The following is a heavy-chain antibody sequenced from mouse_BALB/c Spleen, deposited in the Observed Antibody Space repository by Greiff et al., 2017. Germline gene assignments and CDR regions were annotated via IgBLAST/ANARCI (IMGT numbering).Heavy chain of an antibody. CDR3: ARRDYGYWYFDV. D-gene: IGHD1-1*01. Sequence: EVHLVESGPGLVKPSQSLSLTCSVTGYSITSGYYWNWIRQFPGNKLEWMGYISYDGSNNYNPSLKNRISITRDTSKNQFFLKLNSVTTEDTATYYCARRDYGYWYFDVWGAGTTVTVSS. J-gene: IGHJ1*01. V-gene: IGHV3-6*02. CDR2: ISYDGSN. CDR1: GYSITSGYY.